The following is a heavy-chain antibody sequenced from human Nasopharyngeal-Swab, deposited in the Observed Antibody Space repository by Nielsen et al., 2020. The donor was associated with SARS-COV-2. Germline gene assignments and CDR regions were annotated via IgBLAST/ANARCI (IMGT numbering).Heavy chain of an antibody. V-gene: IGHV3-21*04. D-gene: IGHD3-10*01. J-gene: IGHJ5*02. CDR2: ISSSSSYI. CDR1: GFTFNNYN. Sequence: GESLKISCAASGFTFNNYNFNWVRQAPGKGLEWVSSISSSSSYIYYADSVKGRFTISRDNAKNSLYLQMNSLRAEDTAVYYCAKVAADRSSGGWFDPWGQGTLVTVSS. CDR3: AKVAADRSSGGWFDP.